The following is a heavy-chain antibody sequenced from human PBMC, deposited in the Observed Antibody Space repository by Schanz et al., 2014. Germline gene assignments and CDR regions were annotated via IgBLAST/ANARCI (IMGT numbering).Heavy chain of an antibody. D-gene: IGHD3-10*01. J-gene: IGHJ4*02. CDR1: GYTFPPSS. Sequence: QVQLVQSGSELKKPGASVKVSCKASGYTFPPSSINFFLHSPLQGLEWMGWINTNTGNPTYAQAFTGRFLFSLDTSVNTAYLQISSLEADDTAVYYCARRGIRGVFSSFDYWGLGTLVTVSS. CDR3: ARRGIRGVFSSFDY. CDR2: INTNTGNP. V-gene: IGHV7-4-1*02.